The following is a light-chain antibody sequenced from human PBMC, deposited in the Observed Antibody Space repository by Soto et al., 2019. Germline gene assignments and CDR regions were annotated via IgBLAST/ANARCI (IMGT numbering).Light chain of an antibody. V-gene: IGKV1-8*01. J-gene: IGKJ1*01. Sequence: AVRLKMSPASLSAYTRDRVTITCLASQGISSYLAWYQQKPGKAPKLLIYAASTLQSGVPSRFSGSGSGTDFTLTISCLQSEDFATYYCQQYYSYPTWTFGQGTEVDIK. CDR2: AAS. CDR3: QQYYSYPTWT. CDR1: QGISSY.